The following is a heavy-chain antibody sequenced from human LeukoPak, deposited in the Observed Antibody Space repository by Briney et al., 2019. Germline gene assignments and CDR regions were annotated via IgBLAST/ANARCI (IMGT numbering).Heavy chain of an antibody. V-gene: IGHV3-21*01. CDR2: ISSRSSYI. CDR3: ARVRYSSGASSY. CDR1: GFTFSSYS. J-gene: IGHJ4*02. D-gene: IGHD6-19*01. Sequence: PGGSLRLSCAASGFTFSSYSMNWVRQAPGKGLEWVSSISSRSSYIYYAGSVKGRFTISRDNAKNSLYLQMNSLRAEDTAVYYCARVRYSSGASSYWGQGTLITVSS.